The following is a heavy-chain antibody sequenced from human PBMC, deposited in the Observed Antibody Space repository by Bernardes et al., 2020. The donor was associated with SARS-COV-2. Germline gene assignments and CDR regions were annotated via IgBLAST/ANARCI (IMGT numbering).Heavy chain of an antibody. J-gene: IGHJ5*02. D-gene: IGHD1-26*01. CDR1: GCSINSYS. Sequence: SETLSLTCTVSGCSINSYSWSWVRQPAGKGLEWIGRIYASGSTNYNPPPKSRVTMSVDTSKNQFSLGLSSVTAADTAVYYCARIGPRGATAYNWFDPWGQGTLVTVSS. CDR3: ARIGPRGATAYNWFDP. CDR2: IYASGST. V-gene: IGHV4-4*07.